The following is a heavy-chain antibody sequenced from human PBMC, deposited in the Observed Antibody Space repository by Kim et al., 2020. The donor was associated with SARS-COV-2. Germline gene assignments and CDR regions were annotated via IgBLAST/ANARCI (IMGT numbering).Heavy chain of an antibody. CDR3: ARFERYHQGNGMDV. J-gene: IGHJ6*02. D-gene: IGHD3-9*01. Sequence: SPSYQGQVTISADKSISTAYLQWSSLKASDTAMYYCARFERYHQGNGMDVWGQGTTVTVSS. V-gene: IGHV5-51*01.